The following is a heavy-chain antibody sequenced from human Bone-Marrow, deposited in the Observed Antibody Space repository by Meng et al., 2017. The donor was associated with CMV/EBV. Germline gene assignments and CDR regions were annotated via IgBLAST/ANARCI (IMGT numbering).Heavy chain of an antibody. D-gene: IGHD6-13*01. CDR1: GFTFSSYA. V-gene: IGHV3-66*02. Sequence: SCAASGFTFSSYAMSWVRQAPGKGLEWVSVIYSGGSTYYADSVKGRFTISRDNSKNTLYLQMNSLRAEDTAVYYCASQQQELGYFDYWGQGTLVTVSS. J-gene: IGHJ4*02. CDR3: ASQQQELGYFDY. CDR2: IYSGGST.